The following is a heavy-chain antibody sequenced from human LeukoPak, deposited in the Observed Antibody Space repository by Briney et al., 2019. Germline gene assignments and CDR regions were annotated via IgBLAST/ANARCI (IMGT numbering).Heavy chain of an antibody. CDR2: VSSSGSTI. CDR3: ARVSRPYYYMDV. J-gene: IGHJ6*03. CDR1: GFTFSDYY. V-gene: IGHV3-11*01. D-gene: IGHD6-6*01. Sequence: GGSLRLSCAASGFTFSDYYMSWIRQAPGKGLEWVSYVSSSGSTIYYADSVKGRFTISRDNAKNSLYLQMNSLRAEDTAVYYCARVSRPYYYMDVWGKGTTVTVSS.